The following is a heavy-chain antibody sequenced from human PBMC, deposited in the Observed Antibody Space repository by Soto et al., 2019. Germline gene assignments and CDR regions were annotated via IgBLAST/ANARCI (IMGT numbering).Heavy chain of an antibody. J-gene: IGHJ4*02. D-gene: IGHD3-22*01. CDR2: ISYDGSNK. CDR1: GFTFSSYG. CDR3: AKDRXGGYYDSSGYYEAGFDY. Sequence: PGESLRLSCAASGFTFSSYGMHWVRQAPGKGLEWVAVISYDGSNKYYADSVKGRFTISRDNSKNTLYLQMNSLRAEDTAVYYCAKDRXGGYYDSSGYYEAGFDYWGQGTLVTVSS. V-gene: IGHV3-30*18.